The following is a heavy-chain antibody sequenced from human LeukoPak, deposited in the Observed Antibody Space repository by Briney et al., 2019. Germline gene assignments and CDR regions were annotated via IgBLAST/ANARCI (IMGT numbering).Heavy chain of an antibody. CDR1: GGSISSSNW. CDR3: ARERSIRGSGLGY. V-gene: IGHV4-4*02. D-gene: IGHD6-25*01. Sequence: PSGTLSLTCAVSGGSISSSNWWSWVRQPPGKGLEWIGEFYHSGSTNYNPSLKSRVTISVDKSKNQFSLKLSSVTAADTAVYYCARERSIRGSGLGYWGQGTLVTVSS. J-gene: IGHJ4*02. CDR2: FYHSGST.